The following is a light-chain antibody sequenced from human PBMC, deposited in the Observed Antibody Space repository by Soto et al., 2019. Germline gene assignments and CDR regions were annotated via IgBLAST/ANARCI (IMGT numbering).Light chain of an antibody. V-gene: IGKV1D-12*01. CDR3: QQADSFPIT. CDR1: QGISNW. Sequence: DLQMTQSPSSVSASVGDRVTITCRASQGISNWLAWYQQKPGKAPKVLIYGASTLQSGVPSRFSGSGSGTDFTLTITGLLPEDFATYYCQQADSFPITFGQGTRLDIK. CDR2: GAS. J-gene: IGKJ5*01.